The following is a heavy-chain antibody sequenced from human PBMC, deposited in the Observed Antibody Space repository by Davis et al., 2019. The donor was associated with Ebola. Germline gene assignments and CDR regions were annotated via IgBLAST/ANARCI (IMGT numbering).Heavy chain of an antibody. CDR3: AGGPIQYPCDY. V-gene: IGHV4-34*01. D-gene: IGHD4-11*01. CDR1: GGSFSGYY. Sequence: MPSETLSLTCAVYGGSFSGYYWSWIRQPPGKGLEWIGEINHSGSTNYNPSLKSRVTISVDTSKNQFSLKLSSVTAADTAVYYCAGGPIQYPCDYWGQGTLVTVSS. J-gene: IGHJ4*02. CDR2: INHSGST.